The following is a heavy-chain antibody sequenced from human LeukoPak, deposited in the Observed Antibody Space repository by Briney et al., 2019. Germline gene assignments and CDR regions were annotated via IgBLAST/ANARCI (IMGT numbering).Heavy chain of an antibody. CDR2: INPNSGGT. D-gene: IGHD6-25*01. V-gene: IGHV1-2*02. CDR1: GYTFTGYH. J-gene: IGHJ4*02. CDR3: ARGQRNPKGNFDY. Sequence: ASVKVSCKASGYTFTGYHMHWLRQAPGQGLEWMGWINPNSGGTNYAQKFQGRVTMTRDTSISTAYMELSRLRSDDTAVYYCARGQRNPKGNFDYWGQGTLVTVSS.